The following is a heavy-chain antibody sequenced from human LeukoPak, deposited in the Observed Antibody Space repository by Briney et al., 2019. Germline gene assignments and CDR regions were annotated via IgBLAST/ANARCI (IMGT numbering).Heavy chain of an antibody. V-gene: IGHV3-23*01. CDR3: AKSLITMIVVVPRNPFDY. Sequence: GGSLRLSCAASGFTFSSYAMSWVRQAPGKGLEWVSAISGSGGSTYYADSVKDRFTISRDNSKNTLYLQMNSLRAEDTAVYYCAKSLITMIVVVPRNPFDYWGQGTLVTVSS. D-gene: IGHD3-22*01. CDR1: GFTFSSYA. J-gene: IGHJ4*02. CDR2: ISGSGGST.